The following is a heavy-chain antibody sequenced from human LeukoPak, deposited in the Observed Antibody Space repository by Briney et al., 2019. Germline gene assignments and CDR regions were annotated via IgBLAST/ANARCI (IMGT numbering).Heavy chain of an antibody. Sequence: ASVKVSCTASGYTFTGYYMHWVRQAPGQGLEWMGWINPNSGGTNYAQKFQGRVTMTRDTSISTAYMELSRLRSDDTAVYYCARDWGYCSSTSCYGQYNWFGPWGQGTLVTVSS. CDR2: INPNSGGT. D-gene: IGHD2-2*01. CDR1: GYTFTGYY. J-gene: IGHJ5*02. CDR3: ARDWGYCSSTSCYGQYNWFGP. V-gene: IGHV1-2*02.